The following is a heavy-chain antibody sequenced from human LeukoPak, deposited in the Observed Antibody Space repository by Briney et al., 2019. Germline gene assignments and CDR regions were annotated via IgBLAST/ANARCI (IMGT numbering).Heavy chain of an antibody. J-gene: IGHJ3*02. Sequence: PGGSLRLSCAASGFTVSTNYMSWVRQAPGKGLEWVSLIYSGGITQYGDSVKGRFTISRDNSKNTLYLQMTSLRAEDTAVYHCARDGYYDSSGYRKHDGFDIWGQGTLVTVSS. V-gene: IGHV3-66*01. D-gene: IGHD3-22*01. CDR1: GFTVSTNY. CDR2: IYSGGIT. CDR3: ARDGYYDSSGYRKHDGFDI.